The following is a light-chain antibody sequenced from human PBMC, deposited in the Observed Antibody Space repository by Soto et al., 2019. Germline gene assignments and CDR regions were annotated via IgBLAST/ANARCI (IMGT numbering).Light chain of an antibody. CDR1: QSVLYSSNNKNY. CDR3: QQYYSTPPYT. CDR2: WAS. Sequence: DIVMTQSPDSLAVSLGERATINCKSSQSVLYSSNNKNYLAWYQQKPGQPPKLLIYWASTRQSGVPDRFSGSGSRTDFTLTISSLQAEDVAVYYCQQYYSTPPYTCGQGNKLEIK. V-gene: IGKV4-1*01. J-gene: IGKJ2*01.